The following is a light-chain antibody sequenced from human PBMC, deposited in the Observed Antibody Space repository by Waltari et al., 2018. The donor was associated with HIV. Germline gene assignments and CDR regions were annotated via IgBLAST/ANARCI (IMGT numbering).Light chain of an antibody. CDR3: QKYNSAPRT. CDR1: QGIGHS. V-gene: IGKV1-27*01. CDR2: AAS. Sequence: DVQMTQSPSSLSASVGDRVTITCRASQGIGHSLAWYQQKAGKVPNRLIYAASTLQSGVPSRFSGSGSGTHFTLTISSLQPEDIATYYCQKYNSAPRTFGQGTKVEIK. J-gene: IGKJ1*01.